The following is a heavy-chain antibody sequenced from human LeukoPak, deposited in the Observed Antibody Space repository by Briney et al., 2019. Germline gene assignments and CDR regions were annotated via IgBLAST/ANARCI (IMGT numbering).Heavy chain of an antibody. CDR1: GSNFTNYW. J-gene: IGHJ4*02. CDR2: IYPLDSDT. CDR3: ARSGAGYCSGGTCYPTR. V-gene: IGHV5-51*01. D-gene: IGHD2-15*01. Sequence: GESLKISCRASGSNFTNYWIGWVRQMPGKGLELMGSIYPLDSDTRYSPSFQGQVTISADKSISTAYLQWRSLKASDTAMYYCARSGAGYCSGGTCYPTRWGQGTLVTVSS.